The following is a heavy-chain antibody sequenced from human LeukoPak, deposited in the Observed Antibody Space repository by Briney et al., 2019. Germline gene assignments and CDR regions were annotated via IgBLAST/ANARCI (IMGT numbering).Heavy chain of an antibody. CDR3: ARAGYSGSDFSV. Sequence: SETLSLTCTVPAGSISSSSYSWGWIRQPPGKGLEWIGSIYYSGSTYFNPSLKSRVTISVDTSKNQFSLKLSSVTATDTAVYYCARAGYSGSDFSVWGKGSTVTVSS. J-gene: IGHJ6*04. CDR2: IYYSGST. CDR1: AGSISSSSYS. V-gene: IGHV4-39*07. D-gene: IGHD5-12*01.